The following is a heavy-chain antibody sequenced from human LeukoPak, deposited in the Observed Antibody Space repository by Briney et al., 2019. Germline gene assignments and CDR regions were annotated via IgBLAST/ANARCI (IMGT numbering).Heavy chain of an antibody. CDR1: GFTVTSSH. D-gene: IGHD1-26*01. V-gene: IGHV3-53*01. CDR3: ATDRWEPGRFDY. J-gene: IGHJ4*02. CDR2: IHSGGST. Sequence: GGSLRLSCAASGFTVTSSHMSWVRQAPGKGLEWVSVIHSGGSTYYADSVKRRFTISRDNPKNTLYLQMNSLRAEDTAVYYCATDRWEPGRFDYWGQGTLVTVSS.